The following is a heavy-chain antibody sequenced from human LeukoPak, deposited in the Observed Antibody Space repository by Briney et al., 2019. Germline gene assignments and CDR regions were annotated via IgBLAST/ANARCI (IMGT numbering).Heavy chain of an antibody. Sequence: SETLSLTGTGSGGSISSYDWGSIGQPAGKGLEWIGRIYTSGSTNYNPSLESRVTMSVHTSKNQLSLTLSSVTAADTAVYYCAREYLGSSWYFFHYYYYYMDVWGKGTTVTISS. V-gene: IGHV4-4*07. CDR2: IYTSGST. CDR1: GGSISSYD. CDR3: AREYLGSSWYFFHYYYYYMDV. J-gene: IGHJ6*03. D-gene: IGHD6-13*01.